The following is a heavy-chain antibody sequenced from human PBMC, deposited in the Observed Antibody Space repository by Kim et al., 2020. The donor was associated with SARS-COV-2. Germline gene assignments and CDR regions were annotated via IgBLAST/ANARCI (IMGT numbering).Heavy chain of an antibody. CDR2: INTNTGNP. V-gene: IGHV7-4-1*02. CDR1: GYTFTSYA. CDR3: ARDFPNYYGSGSYRVADY. Sequence: ASVKVSCKASGYTFTSYAMNWVRQAPGQGLEWMGWINTNTGNPTYAQGFTGRFVFSLDTSVSTAYLQISSLKAEDTAVYYCARDFPNYYGSGSYRVADYWGQGTLVTVSS. J-gene: IGHJ4*02. D-gene: IGHD3-10*01.